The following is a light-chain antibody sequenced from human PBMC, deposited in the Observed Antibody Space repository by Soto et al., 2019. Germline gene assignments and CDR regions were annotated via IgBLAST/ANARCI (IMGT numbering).Light chain of an antibody. CDR1: QSFRGL. CDR2: DAY. Sequence: IVLSQSPGALSLSPGERATLSCRASQSFRGLLAWYQQKPGQAPRLLIYDAYNRATGIPPRFSGSGSGTDFTLTISSLEPEDSAVYYCQQRHMWPITFGQGTRLAI. CDR3: QQRHMWPIT. V-gene: IGKV3-11*01. J-gene: IGKJ5*01.